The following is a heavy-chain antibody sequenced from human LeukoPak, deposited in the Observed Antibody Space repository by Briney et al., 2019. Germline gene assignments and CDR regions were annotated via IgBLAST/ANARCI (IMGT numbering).Heavy chain of an antibody. D-gene: IGHD5-24*01. CDR2: INPKGGSS. Sequence: AAVKDSSMASGYTFSSYYIHWLRQAPGQRVEWVAVINPKGGSSRYAQKFQGRLTMTRATSTSTVYMELSSLRSDDTAVYYCARDDLGQQFIFDYWGQGTLVTVSS. V-gene: IGHV1-46*01. J-gene: IGHJ4*02. CDR1: GYTFSSYY. CDR3: ARDDLGQQFIFDY.